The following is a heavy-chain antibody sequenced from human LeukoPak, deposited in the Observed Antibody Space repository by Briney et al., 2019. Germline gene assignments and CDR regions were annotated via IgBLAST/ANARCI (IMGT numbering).Heavy chain of an antibody. CDR1: GYTFTSYA. D-gene: IGHD6-19*01. V-gene: IGHV1-3*03. Sequence: ASVKVSCKASGYTFTSYAMHWVRQAPGQRLEWMGWINAGNGNTKYSQEFQGRVTITRDTSASTAYMELSSLRSEDMAVYYCARDGGYSSGWYWFDPWGQGTLVTVSS. J-gene: IGHJ5*02. CDR2: INAGNGNT. CDR3: ARDGGYSSGWYWFDP.